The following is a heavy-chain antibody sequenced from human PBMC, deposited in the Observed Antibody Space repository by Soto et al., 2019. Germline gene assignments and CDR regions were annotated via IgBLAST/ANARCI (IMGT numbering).Heavy chain of an antibody. Sequence: QVQLQESGPGLVKPSQTLSLTCTVSGGSISTGDYYWSWIRQPPGKGLEWIGYSYYSGTTYYNPSIKSRVTISVDTSKTQFSLKLTSVTAADTAVYYCAGTPPWYFDLWGRGTLVTVSS. J-gene: IGHJ2*01. CDR2: SYYSGTT. V-gene: IGHV4-30-4*01. CDR1: GGSISTGDYY. D-gene: IGHD2-15*01. CDR3: AGTPPWYFDL.